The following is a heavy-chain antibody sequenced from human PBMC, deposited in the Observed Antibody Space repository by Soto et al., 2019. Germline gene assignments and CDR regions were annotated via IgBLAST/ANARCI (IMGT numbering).Heavy chain of an antibody. D-gene: IGHD4-17*01. CDR1: GGTFSSYT. CDR3: ASSYGDYSVGY. Sequence: QVQLVQSGAEVKKPGSSVKVSCKASGGTFSSYTISWVRQAPGQGLEWMGRIIPILGIANYEQKCQGRVTITADKSTSTAYMELSSLRSEDTAVYYCASSYGDYSVGYWGQGTLVTVSS. V-gene: IGHV1-69*02. CDR2: IIPILGIA. J-gene: IGHJ4*02.